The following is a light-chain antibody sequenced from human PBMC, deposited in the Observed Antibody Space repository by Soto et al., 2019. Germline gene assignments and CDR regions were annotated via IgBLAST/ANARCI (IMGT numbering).Light chain of an antibody. J-gene: IGKJ1*01. V-gene: IGKV3-20*01. Sequence: EIVLTQSPGTRSLSPGERATRSGRASQRVSSRYLAWYQQKHGQAHGLHIYDTSNRATGIPDRFSGSGSGTDFTHTISRLEPEDFAVYYCQQYHNSPRTFGQGTKVDI. CDR2: DTS. CDR1: QRVSSRY. CDR3: QQYHNSPRT.